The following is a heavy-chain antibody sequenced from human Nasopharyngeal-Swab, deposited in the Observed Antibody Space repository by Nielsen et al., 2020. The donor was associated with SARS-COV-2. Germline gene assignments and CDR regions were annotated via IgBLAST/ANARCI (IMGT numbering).Heavy chain of an antibody. CDR2: VYYSGTA. Sequence: SETLSLTCSVFGDSIRKDKYYWGWVRQAPGQGLEWIGTVYYSGTAYHNPSLKSRVAISVDASKSQLSLSLGFVTATDTAVYYCARTFYSWYVDVWGPGTQVTVSS. V-gene: IGHV4-39*01. D-gene: IGHD6-13*01. CDR1: GDSIRKDKYY. CDR3: ARTFYSWYVDV. J-gene: IGHJ5*02.